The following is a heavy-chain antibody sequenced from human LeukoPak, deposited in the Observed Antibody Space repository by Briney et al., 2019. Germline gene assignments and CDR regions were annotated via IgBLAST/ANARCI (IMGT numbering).Heavy chain of an antibody. D-gene: IGHD5-18*01. V-gene: IGHV4-39*01. Sequence: SETLSLTCTVSGVSISSGSYYWGWIRQPPGKGLEWIGSIFYSGSTYYNPSLKSRVTISVDTSKSQFSLKLNSVTAADTAVYYCAGLRGYSNSWGQGTLVTVSS. CDR3: AGLRGYSNS. J-gene: IGHJ5*02. CDR1: GVSISSGSYY. CDR2: IFYSGST.